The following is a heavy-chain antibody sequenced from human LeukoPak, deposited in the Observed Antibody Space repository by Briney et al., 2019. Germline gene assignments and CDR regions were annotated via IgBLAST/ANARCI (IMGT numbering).Heavy chain of an antibody. CDR2: ISYDGSNK. CDR1: GFTFSSYG. D-gene: IGHD3-22*01. Sequence: GGSLRLSCAASGFTFSSYGMHWVRQAPGKGLEWVAVISYDGSNKYYADSVKGRFTISRDNSKNTLYLQMNSLRAEDTAVYYCAKSRYYYDSSGYPPPDYWGQGTLVTVSS. J-gene: IGHJ4*02. CDR3: AKSRYYYDSSGYPPPDY. V-gene: IGHV3-30*18.